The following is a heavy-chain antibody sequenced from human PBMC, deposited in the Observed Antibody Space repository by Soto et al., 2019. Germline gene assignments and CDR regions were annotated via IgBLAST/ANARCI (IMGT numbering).Heavy chain of an antibody. D-gene: IGHD3-10*01. J-gene: IGHJ6*02. CDR2: IKSKTDGGTT. CDR1: GFTFSNAW. CDR3: TTVAGYYGSGSYYRTYYYYGMDV. Sequence: GGSLRLSCAASGFTFSNAWMNWVRQAPGKGLEWVGRIKSKTDGGTTDYAAPVKGRFTISRDDSKNTLYLQMNSLKTEDTAVYYCTTVAGYYGSGSYYRTYYYYGMDVWGQGTTVTVSS. V-gene: IGHV3-15*07.